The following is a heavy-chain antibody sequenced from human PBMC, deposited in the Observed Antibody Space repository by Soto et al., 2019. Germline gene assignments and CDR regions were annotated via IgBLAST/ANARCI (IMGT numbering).Heavy chain of an antibody. CDR3: ARDGSTSWYSYHYHRMYV. V-gene: IGHV3-7*05. D-gene: IGHD6-13*01. CDR1: GFTFRTYW. Sequence: EVQLVESGGGLVQPGGSLRLSCAASGFTFRTYWLSWVRQVPGKGLEWVANINLDGSEKNYVDSVKGRFTISRDNARNSLYLQMSSLRAEDTALYYCARDGSTSWYSYHYHRMYVWGQGTTVTVSS. J-gene: IGHJ6*02. CDR2: INLDGSEK.